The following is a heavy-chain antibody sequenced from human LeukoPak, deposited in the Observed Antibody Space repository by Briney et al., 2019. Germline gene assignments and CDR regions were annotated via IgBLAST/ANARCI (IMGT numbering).Heavy chain of an antibody. CDR1: GFTFSSYW. J-gene: IGHJ4*02. D-gene: IGHD6-19*01. V-gene: IGHV3-74*01. CDR3: AREPEPSSGLDY. Sequence: PGGSLRLSCAASGFTFSSYWMHWVRQAPGKGLVWVSRINSDGSSTSYADSVKGRFTISRDNAKNSLYLQMNSLRAEDTAVYYCAREPEPSSGLDYWGQGTLVTVSS. CDR2: INSDGSST.